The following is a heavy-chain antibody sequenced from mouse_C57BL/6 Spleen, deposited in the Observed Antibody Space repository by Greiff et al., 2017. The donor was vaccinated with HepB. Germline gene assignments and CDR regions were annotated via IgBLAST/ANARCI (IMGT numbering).Heavy chain of an antibody. V-gene: IGHV1-55*01. D-gene: IGHD1-1*01. CDR3: AHITTVVAPSDV. Sequence: QVQLQQPGAELVKPGASVKMSCKASGYTFTSYWITWVKQRPGQGLEWIGQIYPGDGDTNYNGKFKGKATLTADKSSSTAYMQLSSLTSEDSAVYFCAHITTVVAPSDVWGTGTTVTVSS. CDR1: GYTFTSYW. J-gene: IGHJ1*03. CDR2: IYPGDGDT.